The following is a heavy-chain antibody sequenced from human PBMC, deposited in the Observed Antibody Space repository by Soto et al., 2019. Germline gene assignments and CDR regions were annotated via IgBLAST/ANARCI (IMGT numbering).Heavy chain of an antibody. V-gene: IGHV1-3*01. CDR2: INAGIGNT. CDR3: ARAGGGDYYDILTGYYVFGH. CDR1: GYTFSSYA. D-gene: IGHD3-9*01. Sequence: ASVKVSCKASGYTFSSYAMDWVRQAPGQRLEWMGWINAGIGNTKYSQNFQGRVTITRDTSASTAYMELSSLRSEDTAVYYCARAGGGDYYDILTGYYVFGHWGRG. J-gene: IGHJ4*02.